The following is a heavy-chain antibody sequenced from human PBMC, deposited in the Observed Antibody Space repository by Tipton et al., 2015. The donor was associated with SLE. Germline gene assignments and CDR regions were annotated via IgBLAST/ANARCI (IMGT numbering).Heavy chain of an antibody. Sequence: SLRLSCAASGFTFSTYAIHWVRQSPGKGLEWVAVISYDGSNRNYADPVKGRFTISRDNSKNTLYLQMNSLRAEDTAVYYCAREGLYYYGSGSPLDYWGQGTLVTVSS. J-gene: IGHJ4*02. CDR1: GFTFSTYA. D-gene: IGHD3-10*01. CDR2: ISYDGSNR. V-gene: IGHV3-30*04. CDR3: AREGLYYYGSGSPLDY.